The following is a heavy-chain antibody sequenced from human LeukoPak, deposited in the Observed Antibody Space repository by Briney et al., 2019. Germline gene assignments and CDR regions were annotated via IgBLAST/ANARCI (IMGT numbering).Heavy chain of an antibody. J-gene: IGHJ4*02. CDR3: ARGPYSSSFSFDY. Sequence: GGSLRLSCAPSGFTFSRYSMNWVRQAPGQGLEWVSSISSSSSYIYYADSVKGRFTISRDNAKNSLYLQMNSLRAEDTAVYYCARGPYSSSFSFDYWGQGTLVTVSS. D-gene: IGHD6-6*01. CDR2: ISSSSSYI. CDR1: GFTFSRYS. V-gene: IGHV3-21*01.